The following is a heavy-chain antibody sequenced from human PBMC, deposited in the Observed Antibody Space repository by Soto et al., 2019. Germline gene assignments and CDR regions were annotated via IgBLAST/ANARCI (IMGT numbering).Heavy chain of an antibody. CDR3: TRPKFGSTSCFDP. V-gene: IGHV4-59*01. D-gene: IGHD2-2*01. CDR2: IYYSGST. J-gene: IGHJ5*02. CDR1: GGSISSYY. Sequence: TSETLSLTCTVSGGSISSYYWSWIRQPPGKGLEWIGYIYYSGSTNYNPSLKSRVTISVDTSKNQFSLKLSSVTATDTAVYYCTRPKFGSTSCFDPWGQGTLVTVSS.